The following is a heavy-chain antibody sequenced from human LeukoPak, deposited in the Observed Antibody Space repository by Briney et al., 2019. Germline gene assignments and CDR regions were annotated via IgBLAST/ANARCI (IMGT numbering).Heavy chain of an antibody. CDR1: GFTFSSYW. D-gene: IGHD3-22*01. J-gene: IGHJ4*02. V-gene: IGHV3-7*01. CDR3: ARDSSGYIDY. Sequence: PGGSLRLSCAASGFTFSSYWMQWVRQAPGKGLEWVAKIKQDGSEKYYADSVKGRFTISRDNSKNTLYLQINSLRAEDTAVYYCARDSSGYIDYWGQGTLVTVSS. CDR2: IKQDGSEK.